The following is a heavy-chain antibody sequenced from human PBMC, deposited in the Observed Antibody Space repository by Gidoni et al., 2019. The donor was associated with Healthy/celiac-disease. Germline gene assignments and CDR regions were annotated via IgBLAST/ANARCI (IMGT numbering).Heavy chain of an antibody. Sequence: EVQLVESGGGLVKPGGSLRLSCAASGFTFSSYSMNWVRQAPGKGLEWVSSISSSSSYIYYADSVKGRFTISRDNAKNSLYLQMNSLRAEDTAVYYCARDPSDYGDRSAFFDYWGQGTLVTVSS. D-gene: IGHD4-17*01. CDR2: ISSSSSYI. CDR3: ARDPSDYGDRSAFFDY. CDR1: GFTFSSYS. V-gene: IGHV3-21*01. J-gene: IGHJ4*02.